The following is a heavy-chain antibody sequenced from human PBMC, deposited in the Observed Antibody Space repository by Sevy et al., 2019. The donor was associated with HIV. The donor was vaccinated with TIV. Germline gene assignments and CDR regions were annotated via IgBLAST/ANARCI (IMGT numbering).Heavy chain of an antibody. D-gene: IGHD1-26*01. Sequence: GGSLRLSCAASGFSFSNYAMHWVRQSPGKGLEWVAMISYDGINKDYADSVKGRFTLSRDNSKNTLFLQMNSLRAEDTALYYCARDLPHLLLWELSRGSDYWGQGTLVTVSS. CDR1: GFSFSNYA. J-gene: IGHJ4*02. V-gene: IGHV3-30*04. CDR3: ARDLPHLLLWELSRGSDY. CDR2: ISYDGINK.